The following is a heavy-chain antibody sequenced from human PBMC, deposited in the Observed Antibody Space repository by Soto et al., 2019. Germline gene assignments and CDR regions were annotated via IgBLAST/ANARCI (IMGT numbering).Heavy chain of an antibody. CDR2: MNPNSGNT. CDR3: SRGSWFGELFYYYCMDV. D-gene: IGHD3-10*01. J-gene: IGHJ6*02. Sequence: QVQLVQSGSEVKKPGASVKVSCKASGYTFTSYDINWVRQATGQGLEWMGWMNPNSGNTGYAQKFQGRVTMTRNTSTSTSYMELSSLRSDDTAVYYCSRGSWFGELFYYYCMDVWGQGTTVTVSS. V-gene: IGHV1-8*01. CDR1: GYTFTSYD.